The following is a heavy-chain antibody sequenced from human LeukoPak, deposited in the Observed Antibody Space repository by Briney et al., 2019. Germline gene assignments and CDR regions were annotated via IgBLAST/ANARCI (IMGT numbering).Heavy chain of an antibody. CDR2: IWYDGSNK. Sequence: PGGSLRLSCAASGFTFSSYGMHWVRQAPGKGLEWVAVIWYDGSNKYYADSVKGRFTISRDNSKNTLYLQMNSLRAEDTAVYYCARQYYGSGILDYWGRGTLVTVSS. J-gene: IGHJ4*02. CDR3: ARQYYGSGILDY. V-gene: IGHV3-33*01. CDR1: GFTFSSYG. D-gene: IGHD3-10*01.